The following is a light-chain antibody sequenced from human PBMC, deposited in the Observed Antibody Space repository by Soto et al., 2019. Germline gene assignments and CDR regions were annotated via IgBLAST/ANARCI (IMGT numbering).Light chain of an antibody. CDR2: EVR. CDR1: SSDVGRSNH. J-gene: IGLJ3*02. CDR3: VSLTTSNTWM. Sequence: QSALTQPASVSGSPGQSITISCTGTSSDVGRSNHVFWYQQHPGNAPKLIIFEVRTRPSGISDRFSGSKSANTASLTISGLQAEDEADYYCVSLTTSNTWMFGGGTKVTVL. V-gene: IGLV2-14*01.